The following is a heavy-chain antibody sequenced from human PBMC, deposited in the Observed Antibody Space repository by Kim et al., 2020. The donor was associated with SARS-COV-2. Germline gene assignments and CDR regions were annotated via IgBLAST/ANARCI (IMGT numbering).Heavy chain of an antibody. J-gene: IGHJ3*02. V-gene: IGHV3-30*02. CDR3: AKGRLRLGELSFDI. D-gene: IGHD3-16*02. Sequence: AESVKGRFSISRDNSQNALYLQMNRLRAEDTAVYYCAKGRLRLGELSFDIWGQGTMVTVSS.